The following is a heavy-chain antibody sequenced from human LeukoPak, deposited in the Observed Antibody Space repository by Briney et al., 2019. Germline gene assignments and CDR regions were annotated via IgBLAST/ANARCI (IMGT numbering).Heavy chain of an antibody. CDR1: GFTFDDYA. CDR3: AKDSLMITFGGVIVS. CDR2: ISWNSGSI. D-gene: IGHD3-16*02. V-gene: IGHV3-9*01. J-gene: IGHJ4*02. Sequence: PGRSLRLSCAASGFTFDDYAMHWDRQAPGKGLEWVSGISWNSGSIGYADSVKGRFTISRDNAKNSLYLQMNSLRAEDTALYYCAKDSLMITFGGVIVSWGQGTLVTVSS.